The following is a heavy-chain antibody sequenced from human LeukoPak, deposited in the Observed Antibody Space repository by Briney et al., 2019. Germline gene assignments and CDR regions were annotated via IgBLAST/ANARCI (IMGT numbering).Heavy chain of an antibody. D-gene: IGHD3-16*01. V-gene: IGHV3-23*01. CDR1: GFTFTTYP. CDR3: AKGRISGGEDY. CDR2: VSSNDGRT. Sequence: GGSLRLSCAASGFTFTTYPMSWVRQAPGKGLDWVSLVSSNDGRTYYADSVQGRFIISRDNSKNMLYLDMHNLRAEDTAISYCAKGRISGGEDYWGQGTLVTVSS. J-gene: IGHJ4*02.